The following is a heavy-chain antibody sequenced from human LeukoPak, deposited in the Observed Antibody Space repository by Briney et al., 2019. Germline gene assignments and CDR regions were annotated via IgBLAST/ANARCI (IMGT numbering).Heavy chain of an antibody. CDR3: AREYSSSSRDYYYGMDV. CDR2: IYYSGST. J-gene: IGHJ6*02. Sequence: PPETLSLTRTVSGGSISSYYWSWIRQPPGKGLEWIGYIYYSGSTNYNPSLKSRVTISVDTSKNQFSLKLSSVTAADTAVYYCAREYSSSSRDYYYGMDVWGQGTTVTVSS. CDR1: GGSISSYY. V-gene: IGHV4-59*01. D-gene: IGHD6-6*01.